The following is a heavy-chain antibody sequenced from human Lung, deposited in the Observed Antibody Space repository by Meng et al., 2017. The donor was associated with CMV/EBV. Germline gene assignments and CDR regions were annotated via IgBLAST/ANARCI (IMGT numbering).Heavy chain of an antibody. J-gene: IGHJ5*02. CDR1: GGAFSSLT. Sequence: SVKVSCKASGGAFSSLTIGWVRQAPGQGLEWMGRIVPMLHITDYARKFQGRVTFSADESTNTAYMEQCSLRSEDTAVYYCGRVLPGYSNSWYWFDPWGQGTQVTVSS. CDR2: IVPMLHIT. V-gene: IGHV1-69*10. CDR3: GRVLPGYSNSWYWFDP. D-gene: IGHD5-18*01.